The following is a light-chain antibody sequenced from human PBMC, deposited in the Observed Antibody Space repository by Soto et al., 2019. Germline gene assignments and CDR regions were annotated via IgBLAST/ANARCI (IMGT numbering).Light chain of an antibody. V-gene: IGKV3-20*01. Sequence: ENLLTQSPGTLSLSAGEGATRXXRSSRGVSANYLAWYQQKPGQAPTXXIYGASIRAAGIPDRFSGSGAGTDFTLTIRRLEPDDFAVYYCQQYGSSPRTFGQGTKVDIK. CDR1: RGVSANY. J-gene: IGKJ1*01. CDR3: QQYGSSPRT. CDR2: GAS.